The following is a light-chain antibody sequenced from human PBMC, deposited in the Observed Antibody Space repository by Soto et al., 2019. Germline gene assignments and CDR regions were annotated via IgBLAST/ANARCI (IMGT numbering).Light chain of an antibody. Sequence: ENVLTQSPGTLSLSPGEAASLSCRASQSVSSNYLAWFQQKPGQAPRLLIYGASSRATGIPGRFSGSGSGTDFTLTITRLEPEDFAVYYCHQYASSPYTFGQGTILEIK. CDR1: QSVSSNY. CDR2: GAS. CDR3: HQYASSPYT. J-gene: IGKJ2*01. V-gene: IGKV3-20*01.